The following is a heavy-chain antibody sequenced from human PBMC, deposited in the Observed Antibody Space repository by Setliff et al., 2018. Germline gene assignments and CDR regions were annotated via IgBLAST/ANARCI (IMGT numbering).Heavy chain of an antibody. CDR3: ARINFYVSSGHYYAPDY. Sequence: ASVKVSCKSSGGTFSSSGITWVRQAPGQGLQWLGRFIPILGATNYAQKLQGRVAMTTDTSTSTAYMELRSLRSDDSAVYYCARINFYVSSGHYYAPDYWGQGTLVTVSS. J-gene: IGHJ4*02. D-gene: IGHD3-22*01. CDR2: FIPILGAT. CDR1: GGTFSSSG. V-gene: IGHV1-18*01.